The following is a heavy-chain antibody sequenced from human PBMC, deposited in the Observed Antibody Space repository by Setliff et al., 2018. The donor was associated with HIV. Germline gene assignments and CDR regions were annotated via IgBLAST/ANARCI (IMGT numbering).Heavy chain of an antibody. Sequence: TLSLTCSVSGGSISSSTYYWGWIRQPPGQGLEWIGSIYHSGFTYHNPSLKSRITLSVDTSKNQFSLKLSSVTAADTAVYYCARVQMAYAAFDVWGQGTMVTVSS. CDR2: IYHSGFT. J-gene: IGHJ3*01. D-gene: IGHD4-17*01. CDR3: ARVQMAYAAFDV. V-gene: IGHV4-39*01. CDR1: GGSISSSTYY.